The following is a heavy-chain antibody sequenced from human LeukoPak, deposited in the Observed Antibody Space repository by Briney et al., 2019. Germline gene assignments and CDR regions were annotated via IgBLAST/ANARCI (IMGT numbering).Heavy chain of an antibody. D-gene: IGHD2-2*01. CDR1: GFTFSSYS. V-gene: IGHV3-21*01. CDR2: ISSSSSYI. J-gene: IGHJ4*02. Sequence: KPGGSLRLSCAASGFTFSSYSMNWVRQAPGKGLEWVSSISSSSSYIYYADSVKGRFTISRDNAKNSLYLQMNSLRAEDTAVYYCARVDCSSTSCYEFDYWGQGTLVTVSS. CDR3: ARVDCSSTSCYEFDY.